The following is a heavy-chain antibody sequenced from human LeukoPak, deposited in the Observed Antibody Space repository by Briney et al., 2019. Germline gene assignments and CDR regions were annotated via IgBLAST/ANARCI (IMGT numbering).Heavy chain of an antibody. D-gene: IGHD6-6*01. CDR2: ISWNSGSI. Sequence: GGSLRLSCAPSVFTCDDYAIQGVPAAPQERLEGVLGISWNSGSIGYEESVKGRVTISRDNAKNYLYLKMNSLRAEDMALYYCAEGGAGEYSSHRLDYWGQGTLVTVSS. V-gene: IGHV3-9*03. CDR1: VFTCDDYA. CDR3: AEGGAGEYSSHRLDY. J-gene: IGHJ4*02.